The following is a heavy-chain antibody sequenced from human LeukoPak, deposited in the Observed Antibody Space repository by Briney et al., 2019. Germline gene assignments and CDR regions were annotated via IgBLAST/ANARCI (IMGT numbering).Heavy chain of an antibody. CDR3: ASSKEDSSGYFPDYYYGMDV. J-gene: IGHJ6*02. CDR2: IYYSGST. CDR1: GGSISSDGYY. Sequence: SETLSLTCTVSGGSISSDGYYWSWIRQHPGKGLEWIGYIYYSGSTYYNPSLKSRVTISVDTSKNQFSLKLSSVTAADTAVYYCASSKEDSSGYFPDYYYGMDVWGQGTTVTVSS. D-gene: IGHD3-22*01. V-gene: IGHV4-31*03.